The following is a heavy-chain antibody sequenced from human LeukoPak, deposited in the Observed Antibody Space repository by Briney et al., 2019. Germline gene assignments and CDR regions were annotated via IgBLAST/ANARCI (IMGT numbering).Heavy chain of an antibody. CDR2: IRYDGSNK. V-gene: IGHV3-30*02. D-gene: IGHD1-26*01. CDR3: AKAVGATSAFDI. J-gene: IGHJ3*02. Sequence: GGSLRLSCAASGFIFNSYGMHWVRQAPGKGLEWVAFIRYDGSNKYYADSVKGRFTISRDNSKNTLYLQMNSLRAEDTAVYYCAKAVGATSAFDIWGQGTMVTVSS. CDR1: GFIFNSYG.